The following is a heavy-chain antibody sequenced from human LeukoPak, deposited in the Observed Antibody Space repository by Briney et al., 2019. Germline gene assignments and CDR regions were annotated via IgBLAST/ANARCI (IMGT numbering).Heavy chain of an antibody. CDR3: ARSNAGDPNDY. D-gene: IGHD3-10*01. CDR1: GFTFSSYW. J-gene: IGHJ4*02. CDR2: IIPILGIA. Sequence: GGSLRLSCAASGFTFSSYWMSWVRQAPGKGLEWMGRIIPILGIANYAQKFQGRVTITADKSTSTAYMELSSLRSEDTAVYYCARSNAGDPNDYWGQGTLVTVSS. V-gene: IGHV1-69*02.